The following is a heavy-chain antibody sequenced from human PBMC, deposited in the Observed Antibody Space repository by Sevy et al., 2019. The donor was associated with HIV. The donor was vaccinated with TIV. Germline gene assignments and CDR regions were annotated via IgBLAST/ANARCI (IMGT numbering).Heavy chain of an antibody. V-gene: IGHV6-1*01. Sequence: SQTLSHTCAISGDSVSTSSATWNWFRQSPSRGLEWLGRTYYRSKWYSDYEVSVKGRVTINPDTSKNQFSLHLESATPEDTAVYFCARGDELNSYYYGMDVWGQGTTVTVSS. CDR1: GDSVSTSSAT. CDR2: TYYRSKWYS. CDR3: ARGDELNSYYYGMDV. J-gene: IGHJ6*02. D-gene: IGHD1-7*01.